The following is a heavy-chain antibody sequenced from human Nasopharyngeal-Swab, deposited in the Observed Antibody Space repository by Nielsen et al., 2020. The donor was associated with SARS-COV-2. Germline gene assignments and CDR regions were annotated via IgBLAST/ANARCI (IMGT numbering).Heavy chain of an antibody. Sequence: VRQMPGKGLEWMGRIDPSDSYTNYSPSFQGHVTISAGKSISTAYLQWSSLKASDTAMYYCASRRFEYSSDPSRAFDIWGQGTMVTVSS. V-gene: IGHV5-10-1*01. D-gene: IGHD6-6*01. CDR2: IDPSDSYT. J-gene: IGHJ3*02. CDR3: ASRRFEYSSDPSRAFDI.